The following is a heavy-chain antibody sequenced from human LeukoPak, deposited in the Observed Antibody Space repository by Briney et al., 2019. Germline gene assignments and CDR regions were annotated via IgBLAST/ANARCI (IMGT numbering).Heavy chain of an antibody. Sequence: PGGSLRLSCAASGFTFSSHSMNWVRQAPGKGLQWVSSISSSSSYIYYADSVKGRFTISRDNAKNSLYLQMNSLRAEDTAVYYCARDGSIVVVPAAIGWFDPWGQGNLVTVSS. J-gene: IGHJ5*02. CDR3: ARDGSIVVVPAAIGWFDP. V-gene: IGHV3-21*01. D-gene: IGHD2-2*01. CDR1: GFTFSSHS. CDR2: ISSSSSYI.